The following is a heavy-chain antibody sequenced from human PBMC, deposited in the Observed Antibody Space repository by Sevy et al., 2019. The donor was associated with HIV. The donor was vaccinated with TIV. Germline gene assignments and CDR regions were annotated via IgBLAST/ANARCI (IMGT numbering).Heavy chain of an antibody. Sequence: ASVKVSCMASGGGLSNYGMNWVRQAPGQGLEWMGGIIPRVGIANYAQQLQDRATITADESTSTMYLEVRRLRSEDSAVYFCASVRPCGSDCYFFDSWGQGTLVTVSS. J-gene: IGHJ4*02. V-gene: IGHV1-69*10. CDR1: GGGLSNYG. D-gene: IGHD2-21*02. CDR2: IIPRVGIA. CDR3: ASVRPCGSDCYFFDS.